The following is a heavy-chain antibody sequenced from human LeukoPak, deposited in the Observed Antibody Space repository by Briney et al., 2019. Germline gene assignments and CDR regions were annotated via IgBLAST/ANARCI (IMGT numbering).Heavy chain of an antibody. CDR3: ARPDYYDSSGYSYRV. CDR2: ISGSGSTI. V-gene: IGHV3-11*01. CDR1: GFTFSDYY. D-gene: IGHD3-22*01. Sequence: GGSLRLSCAASGFTFSDYYMSWIRQAPGKGLEWVSYISGSGSTIYYADSVKGRFTISRDNAKNSLYLQMNSLRAEDTAVYYCARPDYYDSSGYSYRVWGQGTLVTVSS. J-gene: IGHJ4*02.